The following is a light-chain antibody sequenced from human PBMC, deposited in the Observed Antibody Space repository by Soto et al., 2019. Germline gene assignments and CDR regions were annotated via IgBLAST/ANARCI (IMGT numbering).Light chain of an antibody. J-gene: IGKJ5*01. CDR3: QQYGSSPDT. V-gene: IGKV3-15*01. CDR1: QSVSSN. Sequence: EIVMTQSPATLSVSPGGRATLSCRASQSVSSNLAWYQQKPGQGPRLLIYGASTRATGIPARFSGSGSGTEFTLTISSLQSEDFAVYYCQQYGSSPDTFGQGTRLEI. CDR2: GAS.